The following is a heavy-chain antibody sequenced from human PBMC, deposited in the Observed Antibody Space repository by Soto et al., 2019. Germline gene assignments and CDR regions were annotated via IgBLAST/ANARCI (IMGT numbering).Heavy chain of an antibody. Sequence: SESMSLTCSVCGGSLSVYFWSWFRQSPGKGLEWIAYIYYLGSTDYNPSLKSRVTISVDTSKRQFSLRLTSVTAAGTAVYYCARDGYDGSGSPYPAYWGPGTQVTVSS. CDR1: GGSLSVYF. J-gene: IGHJ4*02. V-gene: IGHV4-59*01. D-gene: IGHD3-10*01. CDR2: IYYLGST. CDR3: ARDGYDGSGSPYPAY.